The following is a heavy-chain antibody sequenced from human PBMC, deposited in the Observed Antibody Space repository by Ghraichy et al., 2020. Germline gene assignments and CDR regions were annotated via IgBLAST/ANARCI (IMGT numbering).Heavy chain of an antibody. J-gene: IGHJ4*02. Sequence: SETLSLTCNVSGGSMTYYWWGWIRQPAGKGLEWIGRIYTTGTTNYNPSLESRVTMSIDTSKNQFSLKLTSVTAADTAVYYCARDSEYGSGSFPVGYRGPGTLVTVSS. CDR2: IYTTGTT. CDR1: GGSMTYYW. CDR3: ARDSEYGSGSFPVGY. D-gene: IGHD3-10*01. V-gene: IGHV4-4*07.